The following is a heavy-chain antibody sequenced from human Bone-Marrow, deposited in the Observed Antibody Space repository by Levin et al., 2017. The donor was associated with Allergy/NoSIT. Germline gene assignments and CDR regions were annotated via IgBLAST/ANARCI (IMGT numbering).Heavy chain of an antibody. D-gene: IGHD2-15*01. CDR2: IYRSGST. CDR3: ARGTNYGGSYRIDH. V-gene: IGHV4-59*01. Sequence: SQTLSLTCTVSGGSIRSYYWSWIRQPPGKGLEWIGYIYRSGSTDYNPSLKSRATISVDTSKDQISLKLSSVTAADTAVYYCARGTNYGGSYRIDHWGQGTLVPVSS. J-gene: IGHJ4*02. CDR1: GGSIRSYY.